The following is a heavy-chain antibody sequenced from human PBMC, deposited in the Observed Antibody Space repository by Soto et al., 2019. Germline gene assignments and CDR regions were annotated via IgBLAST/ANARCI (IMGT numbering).Heavy chain of an antibody. CDR2: ISHSVRT. Sequence: PXATLSLTCAVHGGSFSGYFWNYIRQTPGKGLEWVWEISHSVRTIYYPSLKSRVTISVEKSKSRFSLRLSSVTAADTAIYYCASSIVGTNTRVFNYWGQGALVTVSS. CDR3: ASSIVGTNTRVFNY. CDR1: GGSFSGYF. D-gene: IGHD1-26*01. J-gene: IGHJ4*02. V-gene: IGHV4-34*01.